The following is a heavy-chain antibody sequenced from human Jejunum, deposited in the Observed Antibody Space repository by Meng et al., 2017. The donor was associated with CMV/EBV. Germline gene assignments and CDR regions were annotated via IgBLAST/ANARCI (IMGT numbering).Heavy chain of an antibody. Sequence: AEVKKPGALVKVSCKASGYTLTSYAMHWVRQAPGQRLEWMGWINAGNGNTKYSQRFQGRVTITRDTSASTAYMELSSLRSEDTTVYYCARAGYNSSGYYPQPFDYWGQGTLVTVSS. V-gene: IGHV1-3*01. CDR3: ARAGYNSSGYYPQPFDY. D-gene: IGHD3-22*01. J-gene: IGHJ4*02. CDR2: INAGNGNT. CDR1: GYTLTSYA.